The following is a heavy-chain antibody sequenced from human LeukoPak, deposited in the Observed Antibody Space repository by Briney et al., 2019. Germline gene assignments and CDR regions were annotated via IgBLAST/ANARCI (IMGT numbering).Heavy chain of an antibody. CDR1: GYTLTHYG. V-gene: IGHV1-18*01. CDR2: ISAYNGNT. D-gene: IGHD5-24*01. Sequence: ASVKVSCKASGYTLTHYGISWVRQAPGQGLEWMGWISAYNGNTNYAQKLQGRVTMTTDTSTNTAYMELRGLRSDDTAVYYCARGPDGYNSLAFWGQGTLVTVSS. CDR3: ARGPDGYNSLAF. J-gene: IGHJ4*02.